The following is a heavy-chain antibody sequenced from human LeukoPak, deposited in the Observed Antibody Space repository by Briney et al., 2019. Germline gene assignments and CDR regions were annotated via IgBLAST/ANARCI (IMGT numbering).Heavy chain of an antibody. CDR2: ISSDGSSK. J-gene: IGHJ4*01. CDR1: GFTFRNAG. V-gene: IGHV3-30*18. Sequence: PGGSLRLSCVVSGFTFRNAGMHWVRQAPGRGLEWVAVISSDGSSKYYTGSVKGRFTISRDDSKNTLYLEMNSLRTEDTALYYCGKEKGRKFFDYWGKEPWSPPPQ. CDR3: GKEKGRKFFDY.